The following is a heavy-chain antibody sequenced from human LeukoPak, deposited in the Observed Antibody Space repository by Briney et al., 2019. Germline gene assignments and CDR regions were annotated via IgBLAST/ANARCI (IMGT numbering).Heavy chain of an antibody. CDR3: ARGRRVTMVRGVIGGMDV. CDR2: INHSGST. Sequence: PSETLSLTCAVYGGSFSGYYWSWIRQSPGKGLEWIGEINHSGSTNYNPSLKSRVTISIDTSKNQFSLKLSSVTAADTAVYYCARGRRVTMVRGVIGGMDVWGQGTTVTVSS. V-gene: IGHV4-34*01. D-gene: IGHD3-10*01. CDR1: GGSFSGYY. J-gene: IGHJ6*02.